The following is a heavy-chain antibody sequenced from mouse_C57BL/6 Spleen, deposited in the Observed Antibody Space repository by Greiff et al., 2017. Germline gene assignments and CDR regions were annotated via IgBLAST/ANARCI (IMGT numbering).Heavy chain of an antibody. CDR1: GFTFSSSG. CDR2: ISSGGSYT. D-gene: IGHD2-2*01. CDR3: ARHGYDYFDY. V-gene: IGHV5-6*01. Sequence: EVKLVESGGDLVKPGGSLKLSCAASGFTFSSSGLSWVRQTPDKRLEWVATISSGGSYTYYPDSVKGRFTISRDNAKNTLYLQMSSLKSEDTAMYYCARHGYDYFDYWGQGTTLTVSS. J-gene: IGHJ2*01.